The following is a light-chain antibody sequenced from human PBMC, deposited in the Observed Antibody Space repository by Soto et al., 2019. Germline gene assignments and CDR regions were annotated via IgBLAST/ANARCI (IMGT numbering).Light chain of an antibody. V-gene: IGKV1-39*01. CDR2: AAS. CDR3: QQTYSTPLT. CDR1: QTISY. J-gene: IGKJ4*01. Sequence: DIQMTQSPSSLSASVGARVIITCRASQTISYLNWYQQKPGKAPKLLFYAASSLQTGVPSRFSGSGSATDFPLTISSLQPEDFATYYCQQTYSTPLTFGGGTKVDIK.